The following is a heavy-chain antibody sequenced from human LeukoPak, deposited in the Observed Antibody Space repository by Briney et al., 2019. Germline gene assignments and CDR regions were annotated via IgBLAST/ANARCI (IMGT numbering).Heavy chain of an antibody. CDR1: GFTFSSYG. CDR3: AKCYYGSSDYYFGAFDI. CDR2: ISGSGVNT. Sequence: GGSLRLSCAASGFTFSSYGMTWVRQAPGKGLEWVSAISGSGVNTYYADSVKGRFTISRDNSKNTLYLQMNSLRAEDTAVYYCAKCYYGSSDYYFGAFDIWGQGTMVTVSS. V-gene: IGHV3-23*01. D-gene: IGHD3-22*01. J-gene: IGHJ3*02.